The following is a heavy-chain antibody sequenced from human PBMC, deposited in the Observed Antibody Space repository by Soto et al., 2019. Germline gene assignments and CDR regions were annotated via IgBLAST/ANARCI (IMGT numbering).Heavy chain of an antibody. D-gene: IGHD2-21*01. J-gene: IGHJ3*02. V-gene: IGHV2-5*02. CDR1: GFSLSGDGVG. CDR3: THAYGGTSWPNDAFDI. Sequence: QITLKESGPTLVKPTETLTVTCTVSGFSLSGDGVGVGWIRQPPGKALEWLALIYWDDDQPYSPSLKTRLTITKDASKNQVVLTMTNMVPMDTATYYCTHAYGGTSWPNDAFDIWGQGTVVTVSS. CDR2: IYWDDDQ.